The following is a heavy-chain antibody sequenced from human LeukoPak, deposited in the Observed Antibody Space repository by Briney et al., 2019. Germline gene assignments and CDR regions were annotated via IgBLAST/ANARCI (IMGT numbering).Heavy chain of an antibody. CDR1: GFTFSNSA. V-gene: IGHV3-23*01. CDR2: ISGSGGST. D-gene: IGHD3-16*01. Sequence: GGSLRLSCAASGFTFSNSAMSWVRQAPGKGLGWVSAISGSGGSTYYADSVKGRFTISRDNSKNTVYLQMNSLRADDTAVYYCAKAPGGIVGYWGQGTLVTVSS. CDR3: AKAPGGIVGY. J-gene: IGHJ4*02.